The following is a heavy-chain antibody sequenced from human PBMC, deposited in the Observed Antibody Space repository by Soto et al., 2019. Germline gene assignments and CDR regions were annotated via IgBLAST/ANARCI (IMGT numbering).Heavy chain of an antibody. Sequence: GAALKISCKGAGYSFTTYWIGWVRQMPGNGLEWMGIIYPGDSDTRYSPSFQGQVTISADKSISTAYLQWSSLKASDTAMYYCARPGSGWYDYWGQGXLVTVSS. V-gene: IGHV5-51*01. CDR3: ARPGSGWYDY. D-gene: IGHD6-19*01. J-gene: IGHJ4*02. CDR1: GYSFTTYW. CDR2: IYPGDSDT.